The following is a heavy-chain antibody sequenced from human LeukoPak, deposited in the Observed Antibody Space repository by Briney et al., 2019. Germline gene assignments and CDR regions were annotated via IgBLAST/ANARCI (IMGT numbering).Heavy chain of an antibody. CDR2: IYYSGST. Sequence: SETLSLTCTVSGDSISGSSYYWGWIRQPPGKALEWIGSIYYSGSTYYNPSLKSRVTISVDTSKNQFSLKLSSVTAADTAVYYCARGWITMVRGVTPYGMDVWGQGTTVTVSS. J-gene: IGHJ6*02. D-gene: IGHD3-10*01. CDR3: ARGWITMVRGVTPYGMDV. CDR1: GDSISGSSYY. V-gene: IGHV4-39*07.